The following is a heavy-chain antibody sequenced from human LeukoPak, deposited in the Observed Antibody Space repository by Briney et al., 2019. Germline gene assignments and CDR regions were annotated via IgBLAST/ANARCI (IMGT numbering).Heavy chain of an antibody. V-gene: IGHV3-23*01. CDR1: GFTFSNYA. J-gene: IGHJ4*02. CDR3: AKTPSHDAYSASSFTYFDY. D-gene: IGHD6-6*01. CDR2: IVGTGPRT. Sequence: GGSQTLSCATYGFTFSNYAMKWARQARRRGLEWLSSIVGTGPRTNYAHSVKGPFTIYRDTTKHTLYQQTDSLTAEDPALYYCAKTPSHDAYSASSFTYFDYWGQGTLVTVSS.